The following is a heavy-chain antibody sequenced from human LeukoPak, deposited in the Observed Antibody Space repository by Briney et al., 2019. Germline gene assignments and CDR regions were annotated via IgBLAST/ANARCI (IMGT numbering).Heavy chain of an antibody. J-gene: IGHJ4*02. CDR2: ISSSGNTI. CDR3: TRPKYSSSWQIFDY. CDR1: GFTFSDYY. V-gene: IGHV3-11*01. Sequence: GGSLRLSCAASGFTFSDYYMSWIRQAPGKGLEWVSYISSSGNTIYYADSVKGRFTISRDNAKNSLYLQMNSLRAEDTAVYYCTRPKYSSSWQIFDYWGQGTLVTASS. D-gene: IGHD6-13*01.